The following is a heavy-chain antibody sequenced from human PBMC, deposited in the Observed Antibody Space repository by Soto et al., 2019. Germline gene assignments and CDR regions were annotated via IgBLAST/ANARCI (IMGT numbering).Heavy chain of an antibody. J-gene: IGHJ4*02. Sequence: QVHLVESGGGVVQPGRSLRLSCAASGFTFSRYGIHWVRQAPGKGLEWVAVISNDGSTTYFADSVKGRFPISRYNFKYMLSLQMSSLRADATAVYYCTKECNDHYSNSMWAFDYWAEVPLVTVAS. CDR2: ISNDGSTT. CDR1: GFTFSRYG. CDR3: TKECNDHYSNSMWAFDY. V-gene: IGHV3-30*18. D-gene: IGHD2-21*01.